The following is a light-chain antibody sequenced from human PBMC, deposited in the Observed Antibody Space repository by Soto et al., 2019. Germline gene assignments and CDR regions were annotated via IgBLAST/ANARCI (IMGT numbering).Light chain of an antibody. CDR2: GIS. V-gene: IGLV7-43*01. CDR3: LLYYGGVLV. J-gene: IGLJ2*01. CDR1: TGAVTSGYF. Sequence: QTVVTQEPSVTVSPGGTVTLTCASNTGAVTSGYFPNWFQQKPGQPPRALIYGISNKHSWTPARFSGSLLGDKAALTLSGVQPEDEAAYYCLLYYGGVLVFGGGTKLTVL.